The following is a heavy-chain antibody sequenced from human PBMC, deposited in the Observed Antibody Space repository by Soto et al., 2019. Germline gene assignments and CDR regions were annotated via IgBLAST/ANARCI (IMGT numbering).Heavy chain of an antibody. V-gene: IGHV5-10-1*01. CDR2: IDPSDSST. D-gene: IGHD5-18*01. J-gene: IGHJ6*02. CDR3: ARVSVDTAMVRRPYYYYYYGMDV. CDR1: GYSSTSYW. Sequence: PEETLTISCKGSGYSSTSYWISWLRQMPVKVLKRLVMIDPSDSSTNYTQSFQGHVTISADKSISTAYLQWSSLKASDTAMYYCARVSVDTAMVRRPYYYYYYGMDVWGQGTTVTVAS.